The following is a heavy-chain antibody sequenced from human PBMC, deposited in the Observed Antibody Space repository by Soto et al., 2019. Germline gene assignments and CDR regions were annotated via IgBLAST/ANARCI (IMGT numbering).Heavy chain of an antibody. CDR1: EFTFSDCE. CDR2: ISSSGTTI. V-gene: IGHV3-48*03. CDR3: ARRFDD. Sequence: EVRLVESGGGLVLPGGSLRLSCAASEFTFSDCEMNWVRQAPGKGLEWISYISSSGTTIYYADSVKGRFTISRDNAKSSLSLQMNSLRADDTAVYYCARRFDDWGQGTLVTVSS. J-gene: IGHJ4*02.